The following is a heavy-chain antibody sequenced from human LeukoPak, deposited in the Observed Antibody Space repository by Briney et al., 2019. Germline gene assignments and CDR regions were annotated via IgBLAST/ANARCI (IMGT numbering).Heavy chain of an antibody. CDR1: GGSISSYY. CDR3: ARGGQYGSGSYYTYYYYGMDV. CDR2: IYTSGST. D-gene: IGHD3-10*01. J-gene: IGHJ6*02. V-gene: IGHV4-4*07. Sequence: SETLSLTCSVSGGSISSYYWSWIRQPAGKGLEWIGRIYTSGSTNYNPSLKSRVTMSVDTSKNQVSLKPSSVTAADTAVYYCARGGQYGSGSYYTYYYYGMDVWGQGTTVTVSS.